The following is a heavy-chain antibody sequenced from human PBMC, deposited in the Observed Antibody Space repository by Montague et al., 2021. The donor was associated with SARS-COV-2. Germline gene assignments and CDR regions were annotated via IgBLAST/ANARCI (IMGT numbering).Heavy chain of an antibody. D-gene: IGHD6-19*01. CDR3: VRYSGWFYFDF. CDR1: GDSVSSNSLT. CDR2: TYYRSKWYS. V-gene: IGHV6-1*01. J-gene: IGHJ4*02. Sequence: CAISGDSVSSNSLTWSWIRQYPPTRIERLGRTYYRSKWYSDYAPSVRGRLTVNPDASKNEFSLELNYVAPEDTAVYYCVRYSGWFYFDFWGQGTLVTVSS.